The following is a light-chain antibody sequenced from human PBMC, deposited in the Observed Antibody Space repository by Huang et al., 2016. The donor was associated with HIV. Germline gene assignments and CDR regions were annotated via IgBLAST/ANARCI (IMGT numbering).Light chain of an antibody. J-gene: IGKJ4*01. Sequence: EVMLTQSPSILSMSLGGTVTISCKASQSVGSYVAWYQQRPGQSPRLLLYDTSNRAAGIPTRFSGSGSGTDFTLTISGLESGDLGVFYCQQRSTWPLTFGGGTKVA. V-gene: IGKV3-11*01. CDR2: DTS. CDR3: QQRSTWPLT. CDR1: QSVGSY.